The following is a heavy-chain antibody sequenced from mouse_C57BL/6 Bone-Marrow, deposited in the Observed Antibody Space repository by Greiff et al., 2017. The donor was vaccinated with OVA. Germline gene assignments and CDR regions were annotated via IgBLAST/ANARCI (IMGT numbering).Heavy chain of an antibody. D-gene: IGHD2-3*01. Sequence: EVQLVESGGGLVKPGGSLKLSCAASGFTFSDYGMHWVRQAPEKGLEWVAYISSGSSTIYYADTVKGRFTISRDNAKNTLFLQMTSLRSEETAMDYCARDGYYWYFDVWGTGTTVTVST. CDR1: GFTFSDYG. CDR3: ARDGYYWYFDV. CDR2: ISSGSSTI. V-gene: IGHV5-17*01. J-gene: IGHJ1*03.